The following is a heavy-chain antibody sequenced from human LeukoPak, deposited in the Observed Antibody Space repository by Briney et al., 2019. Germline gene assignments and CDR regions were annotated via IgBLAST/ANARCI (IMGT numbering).Heavy chain of an antibody. V-gene: IGHV3-30*03. CDR1: GFTFSSHW. CDR2: ISDDGRDT. D-gene: IGHD6-6*01. Sequence: GGSLRLSCAASGFTFSSHWMSWIRQTPDKRLEWVAVISDDGRDTYYADSVKGRFTISRDNSKNTLYLQMNSLSPEDTAVVYCARVGRVSIYPSYMDVWGKGTTVTVSS. CDR3: ARVGRVSIYPSYMDV. J-gene: IGHJ6*03.